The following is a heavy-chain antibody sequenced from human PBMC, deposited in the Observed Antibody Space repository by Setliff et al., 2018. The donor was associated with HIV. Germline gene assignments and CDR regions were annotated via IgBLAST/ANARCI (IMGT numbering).Heavy chain of an antibody. V-gene: IGHV1-46*01. CDR1: GYTFTSYY. Sequence: ASVKVSCKASGYTFTSYYMHWVRQAPGQGLEWMGMVYPSDGSTSYAQKFQGRVTMTRDTSTSTIYMELNSLRSEDTAVYYCARGKRRITMVRGGIILDYWGQGTLVTVSS. CDR3: ARGKRRITMVRGGIILDY. CDR2: VYPSDGST. D-gene: IGHD3-10*01. J-gene: IGHJ4*02.